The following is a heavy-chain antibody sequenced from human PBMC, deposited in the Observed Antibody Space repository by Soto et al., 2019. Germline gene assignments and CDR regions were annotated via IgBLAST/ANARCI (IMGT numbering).Heavy chain of an antibody. CDR1: GGSFSDYS. V-gene: IGHV4-34*01. Sequence: PSETLSLTCAVYGGSFSDYSWTWIRQPPGKGLEWIGEINHSGSTYYNPSLKSRVTISVDTSKNQFSLKLSSVTAADTAAYYCARGGYSNSWYHPYFXYWGQGTLVTVSS. J-gene: IGHJ4*02. CDR3: ARGGYSNSWYHPYFXY. CDR2: INHSGST. D-gene: IGHD6-13*01.